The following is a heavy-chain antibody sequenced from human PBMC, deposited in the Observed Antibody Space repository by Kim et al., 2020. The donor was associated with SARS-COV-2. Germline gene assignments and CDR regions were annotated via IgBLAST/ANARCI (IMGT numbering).Heavy chain of an antibody. V-gene: IGHV4-31*03. CDR2: IYYSGST. CDR3: ARSFSAYSGYDDYYYYGMDV. Sequence: SETLSLTCTVSGGSISSGGYYWSWIRQHPGKGLEWIGYIYYSGSTYYNPSLKSRVTISVDTSKNQFSLKLSSVTAADTAVYYCARSFSAYSGYDDYYYYGMDVWGQGTTVTVSS. CDR1: GGSISSGGYY. J-gene: IGHJ6*02. D-gene: IGHD5-12*01.